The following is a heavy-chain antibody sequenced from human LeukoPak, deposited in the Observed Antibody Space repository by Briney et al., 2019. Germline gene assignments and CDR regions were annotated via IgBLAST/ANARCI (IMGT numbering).Heavy chain of an antibody. D-gene: IGHD3-10*01. J-gene: IGHJ5*02. Sequence: GASVKVSCKASGGTFSSYAISWVRQAPGQGLEWMGRIIPILGIANYAQKFQGRVTITADKSTSTAYMELSSLRSEDTAVYYCARDVVVYYGSGSYYKNAQRKQYNWFDPWGQGTLVTVSS. CDR2: IIPILGIA. V-gene: IGHV1-69*04. CDR3: ARDVVVYYGSGSYYKNAQRKQYNWFDP. CDR1: GGTFSSYA.